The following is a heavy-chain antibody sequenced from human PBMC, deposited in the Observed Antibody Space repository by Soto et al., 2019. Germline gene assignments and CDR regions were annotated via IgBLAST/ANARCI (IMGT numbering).Heavy chain of an antibody. CDR1: GFTFSSYA. CDR2: ISGSGGST. Sequence: PGGSLRLSCAASGFTFSSYAMSWVRQAPGKGLEWVSAISGSGGSTYYADSVKGRFTISRDNSKNTLYLQMNSLRAEDTAVYYCAKDGTYYYGSGSYFYFDYWGQGNLVTVSS. J-gene: IGHJ4*02. D-gene: IGHD3-10*01. V-gene: IGHV3-23*01. CDR3: AKDGTYYYGSGSYFYFDY.